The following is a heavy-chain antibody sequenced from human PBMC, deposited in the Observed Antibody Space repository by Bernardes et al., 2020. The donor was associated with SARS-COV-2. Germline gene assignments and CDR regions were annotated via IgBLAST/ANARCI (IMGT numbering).Heavy chain of an antibody. V-gene: IGHV3-21*01. CDR1: GFTFDKYG. CDR2: ISASHSYI. Sequence: GGSLRLSCTSAGFTFDKYGMMWVRQTPGRGLEWVSSISASHSYIYYAASVKGRFSISRDNAKNSVYLQMSSLRAEDTAVYYCARRPIAGTTGIDYWGQGTLVTVSS. CDR3: ARRPIAGTTGIDY. D-gene: IGHD1-1*01. J-gene: IGHJ4*02.